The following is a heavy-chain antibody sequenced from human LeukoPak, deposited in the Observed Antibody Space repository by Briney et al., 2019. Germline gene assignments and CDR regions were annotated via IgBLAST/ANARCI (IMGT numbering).Heavy chain of an antibody. Sequence: PGGSLRLSCAASGFIFIGYGMHWVRQAPGKGPEWVAFIRPDGHNKYYADSVKGRFTISRDNAKNSLYLQMNSLRAEDTAVYYCARAITYYYDSSGYGFDYWGQGTLVTVSS. CDR3: ARAITYYYDSSGYGFDY. J-gene: IGHJ4*02. D-gene: IGHD3-22*01. CDR1: GFIFIGYG. CDR2: IRPDGHNK. V-gene: IGHV3-30*02.